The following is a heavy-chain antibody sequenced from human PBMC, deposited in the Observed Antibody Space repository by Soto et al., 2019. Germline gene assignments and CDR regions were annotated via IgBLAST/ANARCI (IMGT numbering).Heavy chain of an antibody. Sequence: SQTLSLTCAISGDSVSSSSVTWNWIRQSPSRGLEWLGRTYYRSKWYNDYAESVKSRITINPDTSKNQFSLHLNSVTPEDTAVDYCVRLIGNSWLDCRAQGTLVTVSS. V-gene: IGHV6-1*01. J-gene: IGHJ5*01. D-gene: IGHD1-26*01. CDR3: VRLIGNSWLDC. CDR2: TYYRSKWYN. CDR1: GDSVSSSSVT.